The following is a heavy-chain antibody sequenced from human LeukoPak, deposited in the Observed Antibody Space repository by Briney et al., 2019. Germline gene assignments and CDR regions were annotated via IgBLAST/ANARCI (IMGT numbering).Heavy chain of an antibody. CDR1: GFTFNNYA. D-gene: IGHD3-10*01. V-gene: IGHV3-23*01. CDR3: AKVTYGSGTYGAFDY. Sequence: GGSLRLSCVASGFTFNNYAMTWVRQAPGKGLEWVSAISGSGYSTYYADSVKGRFTISRDNSKNTLYLQMNSLRAEDTAVYYCAKVTYGSGTYGAFDYWGQGTLVTVSS. J-gene: IGHJ4*02. CDR2: ISGSGYST.